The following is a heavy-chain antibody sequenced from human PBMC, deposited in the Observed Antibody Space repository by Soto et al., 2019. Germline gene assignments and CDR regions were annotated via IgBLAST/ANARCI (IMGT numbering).Heavy chain of an antibody. D-gene: IGHD3-10*01. CDR1: GFTVSSKY. J-gene: IGHJ4*02. Sequence: EGSLRRYCAASGFTVSSKYMSWVRQAQGKGLEWVSVMYRGGSTYYADSVKGRFTISRDNSKNTLYLQMNSLRAEDTAVYYCARETFQPPSGGPFDYWGQGTLVTVSS. CDR3: ARETFQPPSGGPFDY. V-gene: IGHV3-53*01. CDR2: MYRGGST.